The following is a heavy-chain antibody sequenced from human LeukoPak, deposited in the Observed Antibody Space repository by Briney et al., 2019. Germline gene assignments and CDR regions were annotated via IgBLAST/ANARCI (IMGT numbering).Heavy chain of an antibody. CDR3: ARDGRYYYDSSGYYYWGLDY. CDR2: IIPIFGTA. D-gene: IGHD3-22*01. V-gene: IGHV1-69*13. Sequence: SVKVSCKASGGTFSSYAISWVRQAPGQGLEWMGGIIPIFGTANYAQKFQGRVTITADESTSTAYVELSSLRSEDTAVCYCARDGRYYYDSSGYYYWGLDYWGQGTLVTVSS. J-gene: IGHJ4*02. CDR1: GGTFSSYA.